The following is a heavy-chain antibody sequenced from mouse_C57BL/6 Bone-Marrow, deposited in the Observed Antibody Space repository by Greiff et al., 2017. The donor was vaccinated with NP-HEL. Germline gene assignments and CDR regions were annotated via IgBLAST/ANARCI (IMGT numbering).Heavy chain of an antibody. CDR1: GFTFSSYA. D-gene: IGHD1-1*01. J-gene: IGHJ2*01. Sequence: EVMLVESGGGLVKPGGSLKLSCAASGFTFSSYAMSWVRQTPEKRLEWVATISDGGSYTYYPANVKGRFTISRDNAKNNLYLQMSHLKSEDTAMYYCASDIYYGSSYDYWGQGTTLTVSS. CDR3: ASDIYYGSSYDY. CDR2: ISDGGSYT. V-gene: IGHV5-4*03.